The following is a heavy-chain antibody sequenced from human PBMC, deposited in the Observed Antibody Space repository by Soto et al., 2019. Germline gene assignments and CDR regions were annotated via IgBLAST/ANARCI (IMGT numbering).Heavy chain of an antibody. CDR2: ISYDGSNK. D-gene: IGHD3-10*01. CDR1: GFTFSSYG. V-gene: IGHV3-30*18. J-gene: IGHJ5*02. Sequence: PGGSLRLSCAASGFTFSSYGMHWVRQAPGKGLEWEAVISYDGSNKYYADSVKGRFTISRDNSKNTLYLQMNSLRAEDTAVYYCAKDLDYYGSGTAGFDPWGQGTLVTVSS. CDR3: AKDLDYYGSGTAGFDP.